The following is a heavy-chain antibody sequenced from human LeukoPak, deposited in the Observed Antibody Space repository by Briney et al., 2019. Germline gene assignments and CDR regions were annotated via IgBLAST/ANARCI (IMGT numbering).Heavy chain of an antibody. D-gene: IGHD3-9*01. J-gene: IGHJ5*02. Sequence: ASVKVSCKASGGTLSSYSINWVRQAPGQGLEWMGGIIPLFGTANYAQKFQGRVTITADESTSTAYMQLSSLRSEDTAVYYCARRGYGILTGYQNWFDPWGQGTLVTVSS. CDR2: IIPLFGTA. V-gene: IGHV1-69*13. CDR1: GGTLSSYS. CDR3: ARRGYGILTGYQNWFDP.